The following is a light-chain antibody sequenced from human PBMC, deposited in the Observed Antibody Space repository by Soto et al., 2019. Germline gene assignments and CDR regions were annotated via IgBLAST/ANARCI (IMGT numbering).Light chain of an antibody. CDR3: QQYGSSPGT. CDR2: GAS. Sequence: EIVLTQSPGTLSLSPVSRATLSCRASQSVSSSYLAWYQQKPGQAPRLLIYGASSRATGIPDRFSGSGSGTDFTLTISRLEPEDFAVYYCQQYGSSPGTFGQGTKVDIK. CDR1: QSVSSSY. J-gene: IGKJ1*01. V-gene: IGKV3-20*01.